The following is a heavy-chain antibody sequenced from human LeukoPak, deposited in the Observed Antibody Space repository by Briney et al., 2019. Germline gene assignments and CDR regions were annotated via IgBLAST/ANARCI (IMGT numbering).Heavy chain of an antibody. V-gene: IGHV3-21*01. CDR2: ISSSSYI. Sequence: GGSLRLSCAASGFTFSSYEMNWVRQAPGKGLGWVSSISSSSYIYYADSVKGRFTISRDNAKNSLYLQMNSLRAEDTAVYYCASYGYSGYTFDYWGQGTLVTVSS. J-gene: IGHJ4*02. CDR3: ASYGYSGYTFDY. D-gene: IGHD5-12*01. CDR1: GFTFSSYE.